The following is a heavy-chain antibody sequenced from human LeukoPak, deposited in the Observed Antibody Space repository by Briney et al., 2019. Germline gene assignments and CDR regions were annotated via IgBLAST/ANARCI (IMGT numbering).Heavy chain of an antibody. J-gene: IGHJ2*01. CDR3: AKDRTVGASYWYFDL. D-gene: IGHD1-26*01. Sequence: GGSLRLSCAASGFTFSSYGMHWIRQAPGKGLEWVAVIWYDGSNKYYADSVKGRFTISRDNSKNTLYLQMNSLRAEDTAVYYCAKDRTVGASYWYFDLWGRGTLVTVSS. CDR2: IWYDGSNK. CDR1: GFTFSSYG. V-gene: IGHV3-33*06.